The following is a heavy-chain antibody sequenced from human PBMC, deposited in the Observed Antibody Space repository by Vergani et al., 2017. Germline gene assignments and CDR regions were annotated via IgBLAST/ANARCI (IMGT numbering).Heavy chain of an antibody. Sequence: EVQLVQSGAEVKKPGESLRISCKGSGYSFTSYWISWVRQMPGKGLEWMGRIDPSDSYTNYSPSFQGHVTISADTSISTAYLQWSSLKASDTAMYYCAGGWEVVAPLGYWGQGTLVTVSS. CDR1: GYSFTSYW. D-gene: IGHD2-15*01. V-gene: IGHV5-10-1*01. CDR3: AGGWEVVAPLGY. CDR2: IDPSDSYT. J-gene: IGHJ4*02.